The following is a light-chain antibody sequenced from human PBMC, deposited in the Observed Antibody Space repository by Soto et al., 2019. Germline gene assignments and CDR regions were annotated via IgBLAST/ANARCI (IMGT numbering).Light chain of an antibody. Sequence: EIVMTQSPVALSVSPGESAALSCRASQSVGRNFAWYQQRPGQAPRVLIYGTSTRATGVPARFSGSGSGTDFTLTISGLQSEDFAVYYCQQYNEWPYTFGEGTRLEIK. CDR1: QSVGRN. CDR2: GTS. J-gene: IGKJ2*01. CDR3: QQYNEWPYT. V-gene: IGKV3-15*01.